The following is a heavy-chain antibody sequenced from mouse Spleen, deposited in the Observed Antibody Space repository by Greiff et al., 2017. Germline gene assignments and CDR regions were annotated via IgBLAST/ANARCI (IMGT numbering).Heavy chain of an antibody. V-gene: IGHV1-78*01. CDR2: IYPRDGST. J-gene: IGHJ2*01. CDR1: GYTFTDHT. CDR3: AREEVYDGYYPYYFDY. D-gene: IGHD2-3*01. Sequence: QVQLQQSDAELVKPGASVKISCKVSGYTFTDHTIHWMKQRPEQGLEWIGYIYPRDGSTKYNEKFKGKATLTADKSSSTAYMQLNSLTSEDSAVYFCAREEVYDGYYPYYFDYWGQGTTLTVSS.